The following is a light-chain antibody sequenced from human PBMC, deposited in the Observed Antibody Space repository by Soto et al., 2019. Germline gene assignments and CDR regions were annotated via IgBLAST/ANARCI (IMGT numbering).Light chain of an antibody. CDR3: QQRSNWPPLT. V-gene: IGKV3-11*01. Sequence: EIVLTQAPATLSLSPGKRATLSCRASQSVSSNLAWYQQKPGQAPRLLIYDASNRATGIPARFSGSGSGTDFTLTISSLEPEDFAVYYCQQRSNWPPLTFGGGTKVEIK. CDR1: QSVSSN. J-gene: IGKJ4*01. CDR2: DAS.